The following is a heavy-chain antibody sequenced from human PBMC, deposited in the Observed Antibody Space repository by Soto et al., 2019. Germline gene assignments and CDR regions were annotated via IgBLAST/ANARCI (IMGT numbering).Heavy chain of an antibody. V-gene: IGHV3-30-3*01. J-gene: IGHJ6*02. CDR2: ISYDGSNK. Sequence: GGSLRLSRAASGFAFSSYAMHWFRQAPGKGLEWVAVISYDGSNKYYADSVKGRFTISRDNSKNTLYLQMNSLRAEDTAVYYCASSWGSGSNNVRLYYYYYGMDVWGQGTTVTVSS. CDR3: ASSWGSGSNNVRLYYYYYGMDV. D-gene: IGHD3-10*01. CDR1: GFAFSSYA.